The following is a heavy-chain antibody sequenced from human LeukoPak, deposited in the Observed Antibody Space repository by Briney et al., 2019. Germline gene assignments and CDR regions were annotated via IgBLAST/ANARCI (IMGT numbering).Heavy chain of an antibody. CDR1: GFTFSSYA. Sequence: GGSLRLSCAASGFTFSSYALSWVRQAPGKGLEWVSAISGSGGSTYYADSVKGRFTISRDNSKNPLYLQMNSLRAEDTAVYYCAKDLWSSGSGSYLFGLDWFEPWGQGTLVTVSS. D-gene: IGHD3-10*01. CDR3: AKDLWSSGSGSYLFGLDWFEP. V-gene: IGHV3-23*01. J-gene: IGHJ5*02. CDR2: ISGSGGST.